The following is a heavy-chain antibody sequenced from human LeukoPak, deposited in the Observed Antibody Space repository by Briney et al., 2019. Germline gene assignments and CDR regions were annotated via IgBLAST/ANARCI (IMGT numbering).Heavy chain of an antibody. V-gene: IGHV3-66*01. D-gene: IGHD3-16*01. J-gene: IGHJ4*02. CDR3: AKDTPLCYFDY. Sequence: GGSLRLSCAASGFTVSSNYMSWVRQAPGKGLEWVSVIYSGGSTYYADSVKGRFTISRDNSKNTLYLQMNSLRADDTAVYYCAKDTPLCYFDYWGQGTLVTVSS. CDR2: IYSGGST. CDR1: GFTVSSNY.